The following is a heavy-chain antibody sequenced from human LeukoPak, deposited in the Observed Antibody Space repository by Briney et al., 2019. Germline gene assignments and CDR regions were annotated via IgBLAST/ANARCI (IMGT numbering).Heavy chain of an antibody. D-gene: IGHD5-24*01. Sequence: GGSLRLSCAASGFSFSTYWMHWVRQDEGRGLMWVSRINPDGRTTDYADSGKGRFSISRDNAKRTLYLEMNSLRAEDTAVYHCARGDGTSWGLPFWGQGTLVTVSS. CDR2: INPDGRTT. CDR3: ARGDGTSWGLPF. CDR1: GFSFSTYW. V-gene: IGHV3-74*01. J-gene: IGHJ4*02.